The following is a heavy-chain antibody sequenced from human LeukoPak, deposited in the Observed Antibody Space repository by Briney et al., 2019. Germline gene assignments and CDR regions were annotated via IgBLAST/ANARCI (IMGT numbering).Heavy chain of an antibody. CDR2: IYSDGST. D-gene: IGHD3-10*01. CDR1: GFTVSSNY. Sequence: GGSLRLSCAASGFTVSSNYMSWVRQAPGKGLEWGLVIYSDGSTYYADSVKGRFTISRDNSKNTLYLQMNSLRAEDTAVYYCARVIAARERAWFGELRLYYYSYIDVWGKGTTVTISS. CDR3: ARVIAARERAWFGELRLYYYSYIDV. V-gene: IGHV3-66*01. J-gene: IGHJ6*03.